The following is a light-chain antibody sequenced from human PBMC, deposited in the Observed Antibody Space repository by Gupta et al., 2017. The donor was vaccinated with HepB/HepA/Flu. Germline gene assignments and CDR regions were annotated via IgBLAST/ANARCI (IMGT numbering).Light chain of an antibody. CDR3: CSNAGNSYV. CDR2: DVD. J-gene: IGLJ1*01. V-gene: IGLV2-11*01. CDR1: SSDVGSYNR. Sequence: QSALTQPRSVSGSPGQSVTISCTGTSSDVGSYNRVSWYQQHPNKAPTVMIYDVDERPSGVPDRFSGSKSGNTASLTISGLQADDEADYYCCSNAGNSYVFGTGTKITVL.